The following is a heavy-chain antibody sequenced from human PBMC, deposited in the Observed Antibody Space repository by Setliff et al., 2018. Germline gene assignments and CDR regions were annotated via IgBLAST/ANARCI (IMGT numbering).Heavy chain of an antibody. CDR3: ARDLGYSYGIYYFDY. V-gene: IGHV4-59*11. CDR1: GGSISSHY. J-gene: IGHJ4*02. CDR2: IYYSGST. D-gene: IGHD5-18*01. Sequence: SETLSLTCTVSGGSISSHYWSWIRQPPGKGLEWTGNIYYSGSTNYNPSLKSRVTISVDTSKNQFSLKLSSVTAADTAVYYCARDLGYSYGIYYFDYWGQGTLVTVSS.